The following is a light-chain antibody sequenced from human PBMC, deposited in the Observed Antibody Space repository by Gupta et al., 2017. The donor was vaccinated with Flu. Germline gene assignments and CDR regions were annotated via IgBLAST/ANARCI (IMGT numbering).Light chain of an antibody. CDR2: DAS. J-gene: IGKJ3*01. V-gene: IGKV3-11*01. CDR3: QQRSNWLFT. Sequence: EIVLTQSPATLSLSPGERATRSCRASQSVSSYLAWYQQKPGQAPRLLIYDASNRATGIPARFSGSGSATYFTLTISILEPEDFAVYYCQQRSNWLFTFGHGTKVEIK. CDR1: QSVSSY.